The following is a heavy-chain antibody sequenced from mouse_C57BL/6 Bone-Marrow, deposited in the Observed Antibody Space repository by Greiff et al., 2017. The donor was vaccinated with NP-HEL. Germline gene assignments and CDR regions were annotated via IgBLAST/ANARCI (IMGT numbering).Heavy chain of an antibody. J-gene: IGHJ3*01. V-gene: IGHV5-6*01. CDR2: ISSGGSYT. Sequence: EVKLVESGGDLVKPGGSLKLSCAASGFTFSSYGMSWVRQTPDKRLEWVATISSGGSYTYYPDSVKGRFTISRDNAKNTLYLQMSSLKSEDTAMYYCAIYYSNFSFAYWGQGTLVTVSA. CDR3: AIYYSNFSFAY. CDR1: GFTFSSYG. D-gene: IGHD2-5*01.